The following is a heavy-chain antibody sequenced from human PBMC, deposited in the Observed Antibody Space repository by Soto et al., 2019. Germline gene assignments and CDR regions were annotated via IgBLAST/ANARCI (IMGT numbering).Heavy chain of an antibody. Sequence: ASVKVSCKASGYTFTSYAMHWVRQAPGQRLEWMGWINAGNGNTKYSQKFQGRVTITRDTSASTAYMELSSLRSEDTAVYYCAFRYDSSGYYYVALGFWGQGTLVTVSS. CDR3: AFRYDSSGYYYVALGF. D-gene: IGHD3-22*01. V-gene: IGHV1-3*01. CDR1: GYTFTSYA. J-gene: IGHJ4*02. CDR2: INAGNGNT.